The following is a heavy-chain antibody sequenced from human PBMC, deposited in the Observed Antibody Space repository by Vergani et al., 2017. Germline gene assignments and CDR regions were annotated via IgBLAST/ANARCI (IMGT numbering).Heavy chain of an antibody. V-gene: IGHV4-61*02. CDR1: GGPISAGYYF. J-gene: IGHJ3*01. CDR2: ISASGNA. CDR3: ARRSGGYYSGGKVHPLRTAFGV. Sequence: QVQLQASGPGRVKPSQTLSLPCTMSGGPISAGYYFWSWIRHPAGKGLEWLGHISASGNASHSPSLKTRVSMSVDTSKNQFSLAVTSVTAADTAIYFCARRSGGYYSGGKVHPLRTAFGVWGHGTVVTVSS. D-gene: IGHD2-15*01.